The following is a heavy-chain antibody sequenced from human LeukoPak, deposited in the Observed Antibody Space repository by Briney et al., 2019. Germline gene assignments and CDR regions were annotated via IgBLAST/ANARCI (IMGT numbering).Heavy chain of an antibody. D-gene: IGHD1-26*01. V-gene: IGHV1-2*02. CDR2: INPNSGGT. CDR3: ASLDEWETFDY. CDR1: GYTFTGYY. J-gene: IGHJ4*02. Sequence: GASVKVSCKASGYTFTGYYMHWVRQAPGQGLERMGWINPNSGGTNYAQRFQGRVTMTRDTSISTAYMDLSRLRSDDTAVYYCASLDEWETFDYWGQGTLVTVSS.